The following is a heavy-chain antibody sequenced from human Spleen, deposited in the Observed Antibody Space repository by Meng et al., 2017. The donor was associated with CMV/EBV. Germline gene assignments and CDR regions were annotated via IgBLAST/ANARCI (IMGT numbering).Heavy chain of an antibody. J-gene: IGHJ6*02. CDR1: GFTFRSSG. V-gene: IGHV3-30*02. Sequence: GESLKISCVASGFTFRSSGIHWVRQAPGKGLEWVAFIRYDGSNKHYADSVKGRFTVSRDNSKNTLYLQMNSLRTEDTALYYCAKDGSVPRQYDFWSGYPRYYGMDVWCQGTAVTVSS. CDR3: AKDGSVPRQYDFWSGYPRYYGMDV. D-gene: IGHD3-3*01. CDR2: IRYDGSNK.